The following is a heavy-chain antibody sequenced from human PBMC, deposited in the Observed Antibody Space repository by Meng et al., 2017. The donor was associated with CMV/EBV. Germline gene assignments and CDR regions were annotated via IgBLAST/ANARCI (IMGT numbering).Heavy chain of an antibody. J-gene: IGHJ4*02. CDR1: GGSFSGYY. CDR3: ARGSDGYSSGWYRY. V-gene: IGHV4-34*01. Sequence: SCAVYGGSFSGYYWSWIRQPPGKGLEWIGEINHSGSTNYNPSLKSRVTISVDTSKNQFSLKLSSVTAADTAVYYCARGSDGYSSGWYRYWGQGTLVTVSS. D-gene: IGHD6-19*01. CDR2: INHSGST.